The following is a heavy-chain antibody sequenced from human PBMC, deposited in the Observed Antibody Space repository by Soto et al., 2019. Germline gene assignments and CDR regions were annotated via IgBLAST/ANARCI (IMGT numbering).Heavy chain of an antibody. V-gene: IGHV3-11*01. D-gene: IGHD3-10*01. J-gene: IGHJ6*03. CDR3: ARVNYYGSGHLYYYYYMDV. CDR2: ISSSGSTI. CDR1: GFTFSDYY. Sequence: QVQLAESGGGLVKPGGSLRLSCAASGFTFSDYYMSWIRQAPGKGLEWDSYISSSGSTIYYADSVQGRFTISRDNAKNSLYLQMKSLRAEDTAVYYCARVNYYGSGHLYYYYYMDVWGKGTTVTVSS.